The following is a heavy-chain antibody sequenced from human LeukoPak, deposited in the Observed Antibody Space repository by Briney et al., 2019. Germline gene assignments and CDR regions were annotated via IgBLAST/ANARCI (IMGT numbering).Heavy chain of an antibody. CDR2: ISAYNGIT. CDR3: AREVEIDAFDI. CDR1: GYTFTSYG. J-gene: IGHJ3*02. D-gene: IGHD2-2*01. V-gene: IGHV1-18*01. Sequence: ASVKVSCKASGYTFTSYGISWVRQAPGQGLEWMGWISAYNGITNYAQKLQGRVTMTTDTSTSTAYMELSSLRSEDTAVYYCAREVEIDAFDIWGQGTMVTVSS.